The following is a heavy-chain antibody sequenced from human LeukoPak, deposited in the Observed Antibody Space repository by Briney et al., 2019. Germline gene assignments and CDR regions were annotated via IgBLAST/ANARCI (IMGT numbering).Heavy chain of an antibody. CDR2: IWPDGNNK. Sequence: GGSLRLSCAASGFTFSSYAVHWVRQAPGKGLEWVAIIWPDGNNKYYADSVEGRFTISRDTSKNTMFLQMNSLRAEDTAVYYCARGQPGVAAAGTLDYWGQGTLVTVSS. CDR1: GFTFSSYA. CDR3: ARGQPGVAAAGTLDY. V-gene: IGHV3-33*01. J-gene: IGHJ4*02. D-gene: IGHD6-13*01.